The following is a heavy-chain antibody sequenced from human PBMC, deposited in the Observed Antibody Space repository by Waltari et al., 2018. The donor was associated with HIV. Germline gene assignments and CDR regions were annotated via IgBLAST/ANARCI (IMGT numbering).Heavy chain of an antibody. CDR1: GGSISSSSYS. CDR2: IYYSGST. V-gene: IGHV4-39*01. CDR3: ARVAGRYYFDY. D-gene: IGHD5-12*01. J-gene: IGHJ4*02. Sequence: QLQLQESGPGLVKPSETLSLTCTVSGGSISSSSYSWGWIRQPPGKGLEWIGSIYYSGSTYYNPSLKSRVTISVDTSKNQFSLKLSSVTAADTAVYYCARVAGRYYFDYWGQGTLVTVSS.